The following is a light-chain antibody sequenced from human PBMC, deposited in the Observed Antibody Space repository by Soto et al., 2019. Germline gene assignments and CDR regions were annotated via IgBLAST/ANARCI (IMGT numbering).Light chain of an antibody. J-gene: IGKJ4*01. CDR3: QQYYSYLSLT. Sequence: AIRMTQSPSSFSASTGVRVTITCRASQGISSYLAWYQQKPGKAPKLLIYAASTLQSGVPSRFSGSGSGTDFTLTISCLQSEDFATYYCQQYYSYLSLTFGGGTKVEIK. V-gene: IGKV1-8*01. CDR2: AAS. CDR1: QGISSY.